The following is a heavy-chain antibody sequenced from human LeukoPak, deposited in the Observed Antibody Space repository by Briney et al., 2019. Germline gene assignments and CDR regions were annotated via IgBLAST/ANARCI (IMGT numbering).Heavy chain of an antibody. CDR3: ARRYCSSTSCHYFDY. D-gene: IGHD2-2*01. J-gene: IGHJ4*02. V-gene: IGHV1-8*01. Sequence: ASVKVSCKASGYTFASYDINWVRQATGQGLEWMGWMNPNSGNTGYAQKFQGRVTMTRSTSISTAYMELSSLRSEDTAVYYCARRYCSSTSCHYFDYWGQGTLVTVSS. CDR1: GYTFASYD. CDR2: MNPNSGNT.